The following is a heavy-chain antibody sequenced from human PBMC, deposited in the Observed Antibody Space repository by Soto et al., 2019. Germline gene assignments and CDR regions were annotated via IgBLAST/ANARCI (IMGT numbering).Heavy chain of an antibody. CDR3: ARDTGPNGYNYYYFGMDG. D-gene: IGHD5-18*01. Sequence: QVHLVESGGGVVQPGRSLRLSCAASGFTFSNYAMHWVRQAPGKGLEWVAVISYDGSDKYNANSVKGRFTISRDNSKNTLYRQMNSLRAEDTAVYYCARDTGPNGYNYYYFGMDGWGQGTTVTVSS. J-gene: IGHJ6*02. CDR2: ISYDGSDK. CDR1: GFTFSNYA. V-gene: IGHV3-30-3*01.